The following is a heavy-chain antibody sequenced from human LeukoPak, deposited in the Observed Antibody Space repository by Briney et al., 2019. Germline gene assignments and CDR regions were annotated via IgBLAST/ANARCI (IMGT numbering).Heavy chain of an antibody. CDR2: IIPIFGTA. J-gene: IGHJ4*02. CDR3: ARERRATGYSSSWYLTNFDY. V-gene: IGHV1-69*06. D-gene: IGHD6-13*01. Sequence: ASVKVSCKASGGTFSSYAISWVRQAPGQGLEWMGGIIPIFGTANYAQKFQGRVTITADKSTSTAYMELSSLRSEDTAVYYCARERRATGYSSSWYLTNFDYWGQGTLVTVSS. CDR1: GGTFSSYA.